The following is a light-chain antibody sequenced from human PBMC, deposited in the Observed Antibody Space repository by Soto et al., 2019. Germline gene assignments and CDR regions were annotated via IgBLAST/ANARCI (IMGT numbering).Light chain of an antibody. Sequence: DIQMTQSPSSLSASVGDRVTITCRASQPVGTWVAWYQQKPQRAPKSLMYAASTLESGVPSRFSGIPSGTNFTLTINSLQPEDFATYYCQQYHAYPPTCGPGTKVDFK. CDR2: AAS. CDR3: QQYHAYPPT. V-gene: IGKV1D-16*01. J-gene: IGKJ3*01. CDR1: QPVGTW.